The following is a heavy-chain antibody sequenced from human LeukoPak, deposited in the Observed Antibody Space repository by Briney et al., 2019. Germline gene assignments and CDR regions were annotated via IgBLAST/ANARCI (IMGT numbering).Heavy chain of an antibody. Sequence: GGSLRLSCAASGFTFRSDSMKCVPQAPGKGLEKVSSLSRDSKYIYYADSVKGRFTIPRDNAKNSVYPQMSSLRAEDTAVYYCARSTSETGNDYWGQGTLVTVSS. V-gene: IGHV3-21*01. J-gene: IGHJ4*02. CDR3: ARSTSETGNDY. D-gene: IGHD3-9*01. CDR1: GFTFRSDS. CDR2: LSRDSKYI.